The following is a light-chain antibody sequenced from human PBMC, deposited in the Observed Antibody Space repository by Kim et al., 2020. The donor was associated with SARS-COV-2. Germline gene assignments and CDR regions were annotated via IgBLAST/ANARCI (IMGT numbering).Light chain of an antibody. J-gene: IGLJ2*01. Sequence: GTVPLTCGSSTGAVTSGHYPYWFQQKPGQAPRTLIYHTTDKHSWTPARFSGSLLGGKAALTLSGAQPEDEADYYCLLSYSGGRQVIFGGGTQLTVL. V-gene: IGLV7-46*01. CDR2: HTT. CDR3: LLSYSGGRQVI. CDR1: TGAVTSGHY.